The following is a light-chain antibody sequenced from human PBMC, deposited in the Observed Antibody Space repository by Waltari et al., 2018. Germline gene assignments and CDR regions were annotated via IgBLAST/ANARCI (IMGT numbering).Light chain of an antibody. CDR3: QHYVRLPAT. J-gene: IGKJ1*01. V-gene: IGKV3-20*01. Sequence: ETVSTPSPGTLSFAPGERATLSCRASQSVSRTLAWYQQKPGQAPSLLIYAAATRATGIPDRFSGSGSGTDFSLTISRLEPEDFAVYYCQHYVRLPATFGQGTKVEIK. CDR1: QSVSRT. CDR2: AAA.